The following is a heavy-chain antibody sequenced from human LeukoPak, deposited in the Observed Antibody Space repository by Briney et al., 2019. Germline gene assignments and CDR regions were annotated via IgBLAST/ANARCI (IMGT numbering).Heavy chain of an antibody. J-gene: IGHJ6*02. Sequence: GGSLRLSCAASGFTFSSYSMNGVRQAPGKGLEWVSSISSSSSYIYYADSMKGRFTISRDNAKNSLYLQMNSLRAEDTAVYYCARAIRGSYYYGMDVWGQGTTVTVSS. D-gene: IGHD3-16*01. CDR1: GFTFSSYS. V-gene: IGHV3-21*01. CDR3: ARAIRGSYYYGMDV. CDR2: ISSSSSYI.